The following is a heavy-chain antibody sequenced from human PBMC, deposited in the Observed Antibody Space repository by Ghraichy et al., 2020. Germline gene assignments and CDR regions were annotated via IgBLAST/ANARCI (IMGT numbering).Heavy chain of an antibody. J-gene: IGHJ4*02. Sequence: SETLSLTCTVSGGSFSSSNHYWVWIRQPPGKGLDWVGSFFYPGDTYPTPSLKIRVTISVDTSKNQFSLKLSSVTAADTAVYYCARRCHSTADVPYWGQGTLVTVSS. CDR1: GGSFSSSNHY. CDR2: FFYPGDT. CDR3: ARRCHSTADVPY. D-gene: IGHD2-21*02. V-gene: IGHV4-39*01.